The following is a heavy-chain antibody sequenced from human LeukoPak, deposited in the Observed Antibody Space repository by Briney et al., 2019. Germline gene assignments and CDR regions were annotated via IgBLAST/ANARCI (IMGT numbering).Heavy chain of an antibody. J-gene: IGHJ4*02. V-gene: IGHV3-30*18. CDR2: TLNDGRSK. CDR3: AKDLDSSGDSY. Sequence: GGSLRLSCTTSGFTFSSHGMHWVRQAPGKGLEWVAVTLNDGRSKYYADSVKGRFTISRDNSKNTLYLQMNSLGVEDTAVYFCAKDLDSSGDSYWGQGTLVTVSS. CDR1: GFTFSSHG. D-gene: IGHD3-22*01.